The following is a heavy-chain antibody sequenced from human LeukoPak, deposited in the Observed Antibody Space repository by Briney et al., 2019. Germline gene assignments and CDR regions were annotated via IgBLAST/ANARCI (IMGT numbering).Heavy chain of an antibody. CDR2: ISSGSEK. V-gene: IGHV3-30*04. Sequence: PGGSLRLSCEASGFTFSIFPMQWVRQAPGKGLEWVALISSGSEKYYADSVKGRFTISRDNSKNMLYLQMNSLRADDTAVYYCARDLELSAVYYFDSWGQGTLVIVSS. D-gene: IGHD3-3*01. CDR1: GFTFSIFP. CDR3: ARDLELSAVYYFDS. J-gene: IGHJ4*02.